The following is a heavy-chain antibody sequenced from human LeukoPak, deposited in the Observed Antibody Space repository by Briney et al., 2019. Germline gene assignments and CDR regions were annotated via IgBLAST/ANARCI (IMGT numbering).Heavy chain of an antibody. CDR2: ISYDGSNK. D-gene: IGHD7-27*01. J-gene: IGHJ4*02. CDR1: GFTFSTYG. CDR3: ARDWGNWGYGYYFDH. V-gene: IGHV3-30*03. Sequence: GGSLRLSCVASGFTFSTYGMHWVRQAPGKGLEWVAVISYDGSNKYYADSVKGRFTISRDNSKNTLYLQMNSLRAEDTAVYYCARDWGNWGYGYYFDHWGQGTLVTVSS.